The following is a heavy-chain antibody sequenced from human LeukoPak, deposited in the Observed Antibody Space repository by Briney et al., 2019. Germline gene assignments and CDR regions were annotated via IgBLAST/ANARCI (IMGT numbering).Heavy chain of an antibody. Sequence: GGSLRLSCAASGFTFSSYSMNWVRQGPGKGLEWVSSISSSSSYIYYADSVKGRFTISRDNAKNSLYLQMNSLRAEDAAVYYCRRMAASDTSDYWGQGTLVTVSS. CDR2: ISSSSSYI. CDR1: GFTFSSYS. J-gene: IGHJ4*02. CDR3: RRMAASDTSDY. V-gene: IGHV3-21*01. D-gene: IGHD5-24*01.